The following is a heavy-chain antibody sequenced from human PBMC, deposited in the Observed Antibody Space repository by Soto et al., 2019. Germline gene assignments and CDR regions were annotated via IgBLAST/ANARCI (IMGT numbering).Heavy chain of an antibody. J-gene: IGHJ4*02. CDR3: ARAQADYYDSSGYRAYYFDY. V-gene: IGHV4-31*03. CDR1: GGSISSGGYY. CDR2: IYYSGST. D-gene: IGHD3-22*01. Sequence: QVQLQESGPGLVKPSQTLSLTCTVSGGSISSGGYYWSWIRQHPGKGLEWIGYIYYSGSTYYNPSLKSRVTISVDTSKNQFSLKLSSVTAADTAVYYCARAQADYYDSSGYRAYYFDYWGQGTLVTVSS.